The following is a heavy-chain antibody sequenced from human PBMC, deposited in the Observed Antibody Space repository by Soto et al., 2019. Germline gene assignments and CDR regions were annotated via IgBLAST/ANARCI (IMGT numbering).Heavy chain of an antibody. V-gene: IGHV3-30-3*01. CDR2: ISYDGSNK. Sequence: GGSLGLSCAASGFTFSSYAMHWVRQAPGKGLEWVAVISYDGSNKYYADSVKGRFTISRDNSKNTLYLQMNSLRAEDTAVYYCASNSGPDLHYWGQGTLVTVSS. CDR3: ASNSGPDLHY. D-gene: IGHD5-12*01. J-gene: IGHJ4*02. CDR1: GFTFSSYA.